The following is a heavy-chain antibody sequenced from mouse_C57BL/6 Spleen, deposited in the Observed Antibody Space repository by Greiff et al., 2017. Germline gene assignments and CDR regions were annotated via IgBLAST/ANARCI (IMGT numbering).Heavy chain of an antibody. J-gene: IGHJ1*03. Sequence: VQLQQSGAELVKPGASVKLSCTASGFNIKDYYMHWVKQRTEQGLEWIGGIDPEDGATKYAPKFQGKATITADTSTNTAYLQLSSLTSEDTAVYYGASGLYYCGSRGDWYFDGWGTGTTVTVSS. CDR3: ASGLYYCGSRGDWYFDG. D-gene: IGHD1-1*01. V-gene: IGHV14-2*01. CDR2: IDPEDGAT. CDR1: GFNIKDYY.